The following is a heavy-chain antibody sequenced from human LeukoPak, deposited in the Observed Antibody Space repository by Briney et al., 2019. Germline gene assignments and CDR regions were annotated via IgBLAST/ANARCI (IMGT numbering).Heavy chain of an antibody. D-gene: IGHD3-3*01. V-gene: IGHV3-66*01. CDR1: GFTVSSNY. J-gene: IGHJ3*02. CDR3: ARAGTIFGLAFDI. CDR2: IYSGGST. Sequence: PGGSLRLSCAASGFTVSSNYMSWVRQAPGKGLEWVSVIYSGGSTYYADSVKGRFTISRDNAKNSLYLQMNSLRAEDTAVYYCARAGTIFGLAFDIWGQGTMVTVSS.